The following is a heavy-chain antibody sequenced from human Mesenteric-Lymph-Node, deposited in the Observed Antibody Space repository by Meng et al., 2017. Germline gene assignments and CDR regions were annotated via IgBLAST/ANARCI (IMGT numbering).Heavy chain of an antibody. CDR1: GFSFSDYF. D-gene: IGHD3-10*01. Sequence: GESLKISCAASGFSFSDYFMTWIRQAPGKGLEWLSYISNTGSITYHADSVKGRFSISRDNAKNSLYLQMNSLRAEDTAVYYCARESNYYGSGSYPSDAFDIWGQGTMVTVSS. J-gene: IGHJ3*02. CDR2: ISNTGSIT. V-gene: IGHV3-11*04. CDR3: ARESNYYGSGSYPSDAFDI.